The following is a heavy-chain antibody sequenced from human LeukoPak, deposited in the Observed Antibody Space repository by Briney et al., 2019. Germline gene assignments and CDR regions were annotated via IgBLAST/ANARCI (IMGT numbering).Heavy chain of an antibody. V-gene: IGHV7-4-1*02. Sequence: ASVKVSCKASGYTFTSYAMNWVRQAPGQGLEWMGWINTNTGNPTYAQGFTGRFVFSLDTSVSTAYLQISSLKAEDTAVYYCARGFYSSSSLVSWFDPWGQGTLVTVSS. CDR2: INTNTGNP. CDR3: ARGFYSSSSLVSWFDP. CDR1: GYTFTSYA. D-gene: IGHD6-6*01. J-gene: IGHJ5*02.